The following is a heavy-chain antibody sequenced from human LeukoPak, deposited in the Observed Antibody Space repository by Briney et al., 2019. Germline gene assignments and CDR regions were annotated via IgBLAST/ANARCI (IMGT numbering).Heavy chain of an antibody. D-gene: IGHD3-10*01. CDR2: IRYHGSDK. CDR3: AKTWRGRGYYGYGPSEYFYYMDV. CDR1: GFTFSGSG. J-gene: IGHJ6*03. V-gene: IGHV3-30*02. Sequence: PGESLRLSCAASGFTFSGSGMHWVRQAPGKGLEWVAFIRYHGSDKYYADSVKGRFTISRDNSKNTLWLQMNSLRGEDTAVYYCAKTWRGRGYYGYGPSEYFYYMDVWGKGTTVTISS.